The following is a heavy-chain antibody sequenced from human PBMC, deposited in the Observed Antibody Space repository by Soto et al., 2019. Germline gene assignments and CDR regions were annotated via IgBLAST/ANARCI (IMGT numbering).Heavy chain of an antibody. J-gene: IGHJ6*02. CDR2: VNPSGGST. V-gene: IGHV1-46*01. CDR3: ASRSDILTGNTASDKTYYYYGMDV. CDR1: GDTFTSYY. Sequence: ASVKVSCKASGDTFTSYYMHWVRQAPEQGPEWMGTVNPSGGSTSYAQKFQGRVTMTRDSSTSTVYMELSSLRSEDTAVYYCASRSDILTGNTASDKTYYYYGMDVWGQGTTVTVSS. D-gene: IGHD3-9*01.